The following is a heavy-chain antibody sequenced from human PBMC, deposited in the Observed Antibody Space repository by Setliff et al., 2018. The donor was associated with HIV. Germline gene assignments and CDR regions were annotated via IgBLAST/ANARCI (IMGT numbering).Heavy chain of an antibody. J-gene: IGHJ4*02. CDR1: GFTFSTYA. Sequence: GGSLRLSCSASGFTFSTYAMHWVRQAPGQGLEYVSAISSKGGTTYYADSLKGRFTISRDNSKNTLFLQMKSLRVEDTAVYYCVRDAKGGIDYWGQGTLVTVSS. V-gene: IGHV3-64D*09. D-gene: IGHD3-16*01. CDR2: ISSKGGTT. CDR3: VRDAKGGIDY.